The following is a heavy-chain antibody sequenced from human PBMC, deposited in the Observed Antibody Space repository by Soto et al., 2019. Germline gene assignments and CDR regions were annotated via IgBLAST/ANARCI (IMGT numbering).Heavy chain of an antibody. CDR3: ARYLRYSGSYYGRD. J-gene: IGHJ4*02. CDR2: INHSGST. D-gene: IGHD1-26*01. CDR1: GGSFSGYY. Sequence: QVQLQQWGAGLLKPSETLSLTCAVYGGSFSGYYWSWIRQPPGKGLEWIGEINHSGSTNYNPSLKSRVTISVDTSKNQFSLKLSSVTAADTAVYYCARYLRYSGSYYGRDWGQGTLVTVSS. V-gene: IGHV4-34*01.